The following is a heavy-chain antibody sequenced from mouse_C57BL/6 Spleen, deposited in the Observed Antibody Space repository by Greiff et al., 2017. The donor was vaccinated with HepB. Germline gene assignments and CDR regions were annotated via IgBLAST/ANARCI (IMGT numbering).Heavy chain of an antibody. CDR1: GFSFNTYA. CDR3: VRSWGDYYAMDY. J-gene: IGHJ4*01. V-gene: IGHV10-1*01. D-gene: IGHD4-1*01. CDR2: IRSKSNNYAT. Sequence: GGGLVRPKGSLTLSCAASGFSFNTYAMNWVRQAPGKGLEWVARIRSKSNNYATYYADSVKDRFTISRDDSESMLYLQMNNLKTEDTAMYYCVRSWGDYYAMDYWGQGTSVTVSS.